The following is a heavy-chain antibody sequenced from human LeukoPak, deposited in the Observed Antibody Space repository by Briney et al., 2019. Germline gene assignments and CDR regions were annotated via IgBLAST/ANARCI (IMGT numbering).Heavy chain of an antibody. J-gene: IGHJ4*02. CDR2: ISAYNGNT. Sequence: ASVKVSCKASGYTFTSYGISWVRQAPGQGLEWMGWISAYNGNTNYAQKFQGRVTMTTDTSTSTANMELRSLRSDDTAVYYCAREPSGSGSDWDYWGQGTLVTVSS. CDR1: GYTFTSYG. D-gene: IGHD3-10*01. CDR3: AREPSGSGSDWDY. V-gene: IGHV1-18*01.